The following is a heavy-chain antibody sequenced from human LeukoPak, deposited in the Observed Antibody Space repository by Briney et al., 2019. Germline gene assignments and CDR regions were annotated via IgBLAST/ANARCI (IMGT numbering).Heavy chain of an antibody. CDR1: GYTFTSYG. Sequence: ASVKVSCKASGYTFTSYGISWVRQAPGQGLEWMGWISAYNGNTNYAQKLQGRVTMTTHTSTSTAYMELRSLRSDDTAVYYCARADRGGSYYYFDYWGQGTLVTVSS. V-gene: IGHV1-18*01. J-gene: IGHJ4*02. CDR2: ISAYNGNT. D-gene: IGHD1-26*01. CDR3: ARADRGGSYYYFDY.